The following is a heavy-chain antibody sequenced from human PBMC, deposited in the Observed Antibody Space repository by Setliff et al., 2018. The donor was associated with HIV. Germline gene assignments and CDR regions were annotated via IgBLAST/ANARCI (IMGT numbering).Heavy chain of an antibody. D-gene: IGHD3-10*01. Sequence: PSETLSLTCTVSGSSIRSNYYWAWIRQAPGKGLEWIGCIDASANTYYIPSLKSRATIYYADSVKGRFTISRDNAKNSLYLQMNSLRAEDTAVYYCAREGIAAAGSYSYGFGQIDYWGQGTLVTVSS. CDR2: IDASANT. J-gene: IGHJ4*02. CDR3: SLRAEDTAVYYCAREGIAAAGSYSYGFGQIDY. V-gene: IGHV4-38-2*02. CDR1: GSSIRSNYY.